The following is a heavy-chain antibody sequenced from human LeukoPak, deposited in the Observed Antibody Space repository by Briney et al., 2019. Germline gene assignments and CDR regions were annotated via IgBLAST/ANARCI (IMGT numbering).Heavy chain of an antibody. Sequence: SVKVSCKASGGTFSSYAISWVRQAPGQGLEWMGGIIPIFGTANYAQKFQGRVTITTDESTSTADMELSSLRSEDTAVYYCARGSDDFWSGYSPSYWGQGTLVTVSS. CDR3: ARGSDDFWSGYSPSY. V-gene: IGHV1-69*05. CDR2: IIPIFGTA. D-gene: IGHD3-3*01. CDR1: GGTFSSYA. J-gene: IGHJ4*02.